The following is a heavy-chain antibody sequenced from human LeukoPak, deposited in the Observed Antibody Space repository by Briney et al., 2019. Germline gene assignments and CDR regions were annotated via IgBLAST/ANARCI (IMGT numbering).Heavy chain of an antibody. D-gene: IGHD2-15*01. CDR3: ARVGSVVVAATWFDP. V-gene: IGHV1-69*06. Sequence: SVKVSCKASGGTFSSYAISWVRQAPGQGLEWMGGIIPIFGTANYAQKFQGRVTITADKSTSTAYMELSRLRSDDTAVYYCARVGSVVVAATWFDPWGQGTLVTVSS. CDR2: IIPIFGTA. CDR1: GGTFSSYA. J-gene: IGHJ5*02.